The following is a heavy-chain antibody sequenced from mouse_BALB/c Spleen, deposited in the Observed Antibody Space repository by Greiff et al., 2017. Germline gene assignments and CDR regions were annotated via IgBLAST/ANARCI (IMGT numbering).Heavy chain of an antibody. J-gene: IGHJ3*01. D-gene: IGHD1-1*02. CDR3: NAGGNDDAD. CDR2: IDPENGDT. V-gene: IGHV14-4*02. Sequence: VQLQQSGAELVRSGASVKLSCTASGFNIKDYYMHWVKQRPEQGLEWIGWIDPENGDTEYAPKFQGKATMTADTSSNTAYLQLSSLTSEDTAVYDCNAGGNDDADGGQGTLVTVAA. CDR1: GFNIKDYY.